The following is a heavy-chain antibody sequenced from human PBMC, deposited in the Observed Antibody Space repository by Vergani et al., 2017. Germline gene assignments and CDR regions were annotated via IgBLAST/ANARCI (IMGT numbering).Heavy chain of an antibody. CDR3: ARESPVGAARPYDY. J-gene: IGHJ4*02. D-gene: IGHD6-6*01. CDR1: GFTFSSYS. V-gene: IGHV3-21*01. CDR2: ISSSSSYI. Sequence: EVQLVESGGGLVKPGGSLRLSCAASGFTFSSYSMNWVRQAPGKGLEWVSSISSSSSYIYYADSVKGRFTITRDNAKNSLYLQMNSLRAEDTDVYYCARESPVGAARPYDYWGQGTLVTVAS.